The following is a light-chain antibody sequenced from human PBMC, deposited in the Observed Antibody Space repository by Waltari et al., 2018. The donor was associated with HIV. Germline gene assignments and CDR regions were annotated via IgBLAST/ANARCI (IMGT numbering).Light chain of an antibody. Sequence: SSRLTQPPSVSVAPGETATITCGALHIERQSVHWYQQKAGQAPVVVLSYDTDRPAGIPERFSGFNSGHSATLIISRVGAGDEADYYCQVWDSASDHVLFGGGTRLTVL. J-gene: IGLJ2*01. CDR2: YDT. CDR1: HIERQS. CDR3: QVWDSASDHVL. V-gene: IGLV3-21*04.